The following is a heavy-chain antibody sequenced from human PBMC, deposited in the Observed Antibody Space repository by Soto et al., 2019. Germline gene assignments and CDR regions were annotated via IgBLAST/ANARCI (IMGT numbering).Heavy chain of an antibody. D-gene: IGHD6-13*01. Sequence: ASETLSVTCAVYGGSFSGYYWSWSRQPPGKGLEWIGEINHSGSTNYNPSLKSRVTISVDTSKNQFSLKLSSVTAADTAVYYCARGQDSSWYQDWFDPWGKGTLVTVSS. CDR2: INHSGST. CDR3: ARGQDSSWYQDWFDP. V-gene: IGHV4-34*01. J-gene: IGHJ5*02. CDR1: GGSFSGYY.